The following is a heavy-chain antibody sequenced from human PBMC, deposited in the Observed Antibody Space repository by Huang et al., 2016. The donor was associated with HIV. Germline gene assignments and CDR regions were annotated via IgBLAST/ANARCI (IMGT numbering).Heavy chain of an antibody. D-gene: IGHD6-13*01. V-gene: IGHV4-59*01. J-gene: IGHJ4*02. CDR3: ARGIGYSGRYFDY. Sequence: QVQLQESGPGLVKPSETLSLPYPVSGDSISSFYWSWIRQPPGKGLEWIGYIYYSGSTSYNPSLKSRVTISVDTSKNQFSRKLSSVTAADTAVYYCARGIGYSGRYFDYWGQGALVTVSS. CDR2: IYYSGST. CDR1: GDSISSFY.